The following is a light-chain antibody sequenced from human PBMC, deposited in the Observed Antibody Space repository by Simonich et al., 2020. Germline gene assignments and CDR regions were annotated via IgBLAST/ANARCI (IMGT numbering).Light chain of an antibody. CDR2: DVS. V-gene: IGLV2-14*03. CDR1: SSDVGGYNY. Sequence: QSALTQPASVSGSPGQSITICTGTSSDVGGYNYVSWYQQHPGKAPKLLIYDVSNRPSGVSNRFYGSKSGNTASLTISGLQAEDEADYYCSSYTSSSTLVFGGGTKLTVL. CDR3: SSYTSSSTLV. J-gene: IGLJ2*01.